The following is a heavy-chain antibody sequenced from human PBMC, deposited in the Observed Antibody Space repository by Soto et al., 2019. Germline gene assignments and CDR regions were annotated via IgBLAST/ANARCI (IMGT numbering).Heavy chain of an antibody. J-gene: IGHJ6*02. CDR2: IIPIFGTA. CDR1: GGTFSSYA. CDR3: ARHPVSGSYAYYYGMDV. D-gene: IGHD1-26*01. Sequence: QVQLVQSGAEVKKPGSSVKVSCKASGGTFSSYAISWVRQAPGQGLEWMGGIIPIFGTADYAQKFQGRVTITADESMSTAYMELSSLRSEDTAVYYCARHPVSGSYAYYYGMDVWGQGTTVTVSS. V-gene: IGHV1-69*12.